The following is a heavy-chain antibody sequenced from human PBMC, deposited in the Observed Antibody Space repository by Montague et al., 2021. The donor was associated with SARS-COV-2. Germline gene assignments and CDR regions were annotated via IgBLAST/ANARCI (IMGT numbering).Heavy chain of an antibody. Sequence: SLRLSCAASGFTFDDYAMHWVRQAPGKGLEWVLGISWKSGSIAYADSVKGRFTISRDNAKNSLYLQMNSLRAEDTALYYCAKVMREDYYDSSGSPDAFDIWGQGTMVTVSS. D-gene: IGHD3-22*01. CDR1: GFTFDDYA. CDR2: ISWKSGSI. J-gene: IGHJ3*02. CDR3: AKVMREDYYDSSGSPDAFDI. V-gene: IGHV3-9*01.